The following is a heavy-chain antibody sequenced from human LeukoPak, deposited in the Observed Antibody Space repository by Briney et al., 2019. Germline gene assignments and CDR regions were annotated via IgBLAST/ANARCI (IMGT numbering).Heavy chain of an antibody. J-gene: IGHJ5*02. CDR3: ARVRGVNYDFWGGYHTGVRSYWFDP. V-gene: IGHV1-69*05. D-gene: IGHD3-3*01. Sequence: GSSVKVSCKASGGTFSSYAISWVRQAPGQGLEWMGRIIPIFGTANYAQKFQGRVTITTDESTSTAYMELSSLRSEDTAVYYCARVRGVNYDFWGGYHTGVRSYWFDPWGQGTLVTVSS. CDR2: IIPIFGTA. CDR1: GGTFSSYA.